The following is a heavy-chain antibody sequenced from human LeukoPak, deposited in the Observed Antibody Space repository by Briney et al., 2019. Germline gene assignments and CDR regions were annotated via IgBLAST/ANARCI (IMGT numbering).Heavy chain of an antibody. J-gene: IGHJ4*02. CDR1: GFTFSSYT. Sequence: GGSLRLSCAASGFTFSSYTMNWVRQAAGKGLEWVSSISSSSTYIYYADSVKGRFTISRDNAKNSLYLQMDSLRAEDTAVYYCARDGSRYYDSSGYYYFDYWGQGTLVTVSS. CDR2: ISSSSTYI. D-gene: IGHD3-22*01. V-gene: IGHV3-21*01. CDR3: ARDGSRYYDSSGYYYFDY.